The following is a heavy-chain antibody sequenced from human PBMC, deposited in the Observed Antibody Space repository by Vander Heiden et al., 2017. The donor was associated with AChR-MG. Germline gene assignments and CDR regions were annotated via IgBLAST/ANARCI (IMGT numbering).Heavy chain of an antibody. V-gene: IGHV4-39*01. CDR2: IYYSGST. D-gene: IGHD3-22*01. Sequence: QLQLQESGPGLVKPSETLSLTCTVSGGSISSSSYYWGWIRQPPGKGLEWIGSIYYSGSTYYNPSLKSRVTISVDTSKNQFSLKLSSVTAADTAVYYCARLYDSSGYFPKRAFDIWGQGTMVTVSS. CDR1: GGSISSSSYY. J-gene: IGHJ3*02. CDR3: ARLYDSSGYFPKRAFDI.